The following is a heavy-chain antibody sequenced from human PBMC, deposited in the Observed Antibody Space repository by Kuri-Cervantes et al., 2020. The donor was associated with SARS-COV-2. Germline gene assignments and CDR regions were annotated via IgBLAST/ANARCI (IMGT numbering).Heavy chain of an antibody. Sequence: ASVKVSCKASGYTFTGYYMHWVRQAPGQGLEWMGWINPNSGGTNYAQKFQGRVTMTRDTSISTAYMELSRLRSDDTAVYYCARKISITILVRVWQYFNYWGQGPLEPVSS. CDR2: INPNSGGT. CDR1: GYTFTGYY. CDR3: ARKISITILVRVWQYFNY. J-gene: IGHJ4*02. D-gene: IGHD3-3*01. V-gene: IGHV1-2*02.